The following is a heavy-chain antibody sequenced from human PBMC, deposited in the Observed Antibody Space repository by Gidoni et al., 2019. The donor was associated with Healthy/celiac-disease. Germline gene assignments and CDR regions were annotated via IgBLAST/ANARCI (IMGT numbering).Heavy chain of an antibody. CDR2: ISSNGGST. J-gene: IGHJ5*02. D-gene: IGHD2-21*02. CDR3: ARDQGACGGDCYSYNWFDP. Sequence: EVQLVESGGGLVQPGGSLRLSCAASGFTFSSYAMHWVRQAPAKGLEYVSAISSNGGSTYYANSVKGRFTISRDNSKNTLYLQMGSLRAEDMAVYYCARDQGACGGDCYSYNWFDPWGQGTLVTVSS. V-gene: IGHV3-64*01. CDR1: GFTFSSYA.